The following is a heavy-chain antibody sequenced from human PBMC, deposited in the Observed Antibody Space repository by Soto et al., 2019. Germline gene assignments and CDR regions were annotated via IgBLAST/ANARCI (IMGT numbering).Heavy chain of an antibody. V-gene: IGHV4-34*01. J-gene: IGHJ4*02. D-gene: IGHD4-17*01. CDR3: AREKLRSGDYGDYGQVCYFDY. CDR1: GGSFSGYY. CDR2: INHIGST. Sequence: PSETLSLTCAVYGGSFSGYYWSWIRQPPGKGLDWFGEINHIGSTNYNPSLKSRVTISVDTSKNQFSLKLSSVTAADTAVYYCAREKLRSGDYGDYGQVCYFDYWGQGTLVTVSS.